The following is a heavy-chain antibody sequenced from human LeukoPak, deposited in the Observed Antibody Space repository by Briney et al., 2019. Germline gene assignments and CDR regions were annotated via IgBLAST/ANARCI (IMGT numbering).Heavy chain of an antibody. J-gene: IGHJ4*02. CDR2: IYHSGST. CDR1: GYSISSGYY. D-gene: IGHD3-22*01. Sequence: PSETLSLTCTVSGYSISSGYYWGWIRQPPGKGLEWIGSIYHSGSTYYNPSLKSRVTISVDTSKNQFSLKLSSVTAADTAVYYCARAIVYYYDNSGYPHANSDYWGQGTLVTVSS. V-gene: IGHV4-38-2*02. CDR3: ARAIVYYYDNSGYPHANSDY.